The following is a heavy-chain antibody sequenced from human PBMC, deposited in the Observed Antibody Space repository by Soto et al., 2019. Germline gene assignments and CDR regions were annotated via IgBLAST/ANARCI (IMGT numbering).Heavy chain of an antibody. CDR2: IKQDGSEK. CDR1: GFTFSSYW. Sequence: EVQLVESGGGLVQPGGSLRLSCAASGFTFSSYWMSWVRQAPGKGLEWVANIKQDGSEKYYVDSVKGRFTISRDNAKNSLYLQMNGLRADDTAVYYCARVEGDYDYIWESYRFRGYFDYWGQGSLVTVSS. V-gene: IGHV3-7*01. D-gene: IGHD3-16*02. J-gene: IGHJ4*02. CDR3: ARVEGDYDYIWESYRFRGYFDY.